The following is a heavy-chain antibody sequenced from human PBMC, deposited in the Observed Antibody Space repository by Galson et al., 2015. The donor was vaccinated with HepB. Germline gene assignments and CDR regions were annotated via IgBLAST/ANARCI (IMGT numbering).Heavy chain of an antibody. D-gene: IGHD3/OR15-3a*01. V-gene: IGHV3-73*01. J-gene: IGHJ4*02. CDR2: IRNRANNYAT. CDR3: TRPGYGSSWFLDYAHGVDV. Sequence: SLRLSCAASGFTFSGSGIHWVRLASGKGLEWVGRIRNRANNYATAYAASVRGRFTVSRDDQKSTAYLQMNSLTPEDTAVYYCTRPGYGSSWFLDYAHGVDVWGQGTLVIVSS. CDR1: GFTFSGSG.